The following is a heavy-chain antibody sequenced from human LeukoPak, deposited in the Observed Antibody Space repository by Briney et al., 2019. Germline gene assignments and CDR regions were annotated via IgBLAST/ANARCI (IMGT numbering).Heavy chain of an antibody. V-gene: IGHV4-59*12. Sequence: SETLSLTCTVSGGSISSYSWSWIRQPPGKGLEWIGYIYYSGSTNYNPSLKSRVTISVDTSKNQFSLKLSSVTAADTAVYYCARRAITSEFDPWGQGTLVTVSS. J-gene: IGHJ5*02. CDR3: ARRAITSEFDP. D-gene: IGHD2-21*01. CDR1: GGSISSYS. CDR2: IYYSGST.